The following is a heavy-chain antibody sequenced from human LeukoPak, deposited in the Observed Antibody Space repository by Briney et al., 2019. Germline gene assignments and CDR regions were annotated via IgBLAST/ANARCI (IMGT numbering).Heavy chain of an antibody. V-gene: IGHV4-61*05. CDR1: GGSISSSSYY. Sequence: SETLSLTCTVSGGSISSSSYYWGWIRQPPGKGLEWIGYVHSNGRTTSSPSLRSRLTMSVDTSKNEFSLRINSMIAADTAVYYCARWGGEPHLPFDYWGQGILVSASS. CDR3: ARWGGEPHLPFDY. CDR2: VHSNGRT. D-gene: IGHD3-16*01. J-gene: IGHJ4*02.